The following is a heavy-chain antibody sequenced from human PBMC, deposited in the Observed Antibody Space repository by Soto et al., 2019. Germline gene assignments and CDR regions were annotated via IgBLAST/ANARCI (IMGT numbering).Heavy chain of an antibody. J-gene: IGHJ5*02. CDR1: GGSISSGGYY. D-gene: IGHD2-21*01. V-gene: IGHV4-30-4*01. Sequence: SETLSLTCTVSGGSISSGGYYWSWIRQPPGKGLEWIGYIYYSGSTYYNPSLKSRVTISVDTSKNQFSLKLSSVTAADTAVYYCARLGAYYQSLDPWGPGTLVTVSS. CDR2: IYYSGST. CDR3: ARLGAYYQSLDP.